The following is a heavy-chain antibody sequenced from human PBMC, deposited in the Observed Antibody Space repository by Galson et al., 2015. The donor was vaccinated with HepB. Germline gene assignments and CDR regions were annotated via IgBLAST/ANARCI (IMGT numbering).Heavy chain of an antibody. CDR2: ISSSSSYI. CDR3: ARDRGVVVVPAAIPRGTYIDY. J-gene: IGHJ4*02. V-gene: IGHV3-21*01. CDR1: GFTFSSYS. Sequence: SLRLSCAASGFTFSSYSMNWVRQAPGKGLEWVSSISSSSSYIYYADSVKGRFTISRDNAKNSLYLQMNSLRAEDTAVYYCARDRGVVVVPAAIPRGTYIDYWGQGTLVTVSS. D-gene: IGHD2-2*02.